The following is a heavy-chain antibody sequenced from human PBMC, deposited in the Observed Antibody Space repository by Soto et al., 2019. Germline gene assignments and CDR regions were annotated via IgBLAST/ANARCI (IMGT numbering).Heavy chain of an antibody. CDR2: IIPIFGTA. CDR3: GRGYYGVYYYGMDV. J-gene: IGHJ6*02. Sequence: SVKVSCKASGGTFSSHAINWVREAPGQGLEWMGGIIPIFGTANYAQKFQGRVSITADESTSTAYMELSSLRSEDTAVYYCGRGYYGVYYYGMDVWGQGTTVTVSS. V-gene: IGHV1-69*13. D-gene: IGHD3-22*01. CDR1: GGTFSSHA.